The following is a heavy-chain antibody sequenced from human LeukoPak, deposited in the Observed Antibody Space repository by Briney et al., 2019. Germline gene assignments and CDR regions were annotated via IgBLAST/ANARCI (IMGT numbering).Heavy chain of an antibody. CDR3: AKGARGDTVTSIVGLNWFDP. D-gene: IGHD4-17*01. J-gene: IGHJ5*02. V-gene: IGHV3-30*18. Sequence: GGSLRLSCVASEFTFSDYAMSWVRQAPGKGLEWVAVISYDGSHKYYADSVKGRFSISRDNSKNTLYLQMNSLRADDTAVYYCAKGARGDTVTSIVGLNWFDPWGQGTLVTVSS. CDR2: ISYDGSHK. CDR1: EFTFSDYA.